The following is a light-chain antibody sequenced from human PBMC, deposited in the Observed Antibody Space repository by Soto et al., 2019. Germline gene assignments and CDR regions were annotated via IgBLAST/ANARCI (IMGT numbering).Light chain of an antibody. J-gene: IGKJ3*01. V-gene: IGKV1-39*01. CDR1: QSISAY. CDR2: AAS. Sequence: DIQMTQSPSSMSASVGDRVTITCRASQSISAYLNWYQQKPGKAPKLLIYAASSLQSGVPSRFRGSGSGTDFTLTSSSLQPEDFETYYCQESYRTPSVTFGPGTKVDIK. CDR3: QESYRTPSVT.